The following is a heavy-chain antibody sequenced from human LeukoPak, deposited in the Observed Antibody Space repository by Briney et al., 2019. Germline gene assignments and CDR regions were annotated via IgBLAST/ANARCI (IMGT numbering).Heavy chain of an antibody. CDR2: IYYSGTT. CDR1: SGSISSSHYY. J-gene: IGHJ6*03. Sequence: SETLSLTCTVSSGSISSSHYYWDWIRQPPGKGLEWIGTIYYSGTTYYNPSLESRATISVDASKNQFYLMLNSVTAADTAVCYCARQISDYYYYYIDVWGKGTTVTVSS. V-gene: IGHV4-39*01. CDR3: ARQISDYYYYYIDV. D-gene: IGHD3-3*01.